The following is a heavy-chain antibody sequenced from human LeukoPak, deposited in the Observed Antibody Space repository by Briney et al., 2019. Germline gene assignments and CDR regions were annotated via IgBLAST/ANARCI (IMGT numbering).Heavy chain of an antibody. V-gene: IGHV3-23*01. J-gene: IGHJ4*02. D-gene: IGHD6-19*01. Sequence: PGGSLRLSCVGSGFTFSNSILSWVRQAPGKGLEWLSTFSGNDGYTYYADSVRGRFTISRDNSKNTLYLQMNSLRAEDTAVYYCAKDQQISHPLNIAVAGTIDYWGQGTLVTVSS. CDR1: GFTFSNSI. CDR3: AKDQQISHPLNIAVAGTIDY. CDR2: FSGNDGYT.